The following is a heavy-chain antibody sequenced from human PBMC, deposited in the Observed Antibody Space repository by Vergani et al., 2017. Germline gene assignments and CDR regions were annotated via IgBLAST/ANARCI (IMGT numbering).Heavy chain of an antibody. CDR1: GFTFRNYG. Sequence: QVQLVESGGRVVQPGRSLRLSCAASGFTFRNYGMHWVRQAPGKGLEWVAVFLFDGSYQFYADSVNGRFTVSRDISRSTFYLQMNSLRTEDTSVYYCARDLSVGSLYFGESTQDYWWGGSLVGVSS. J-gene: IGHJ4*02. V-gene: IGHV3-30*03. CDR3: ARDLSVGSLYFGESTQDY. CDR2: FLFDGSYQ. D-gene: IGHD3-10*01.